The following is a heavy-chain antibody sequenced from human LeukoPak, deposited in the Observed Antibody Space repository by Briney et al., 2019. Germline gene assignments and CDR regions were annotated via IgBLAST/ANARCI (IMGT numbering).Heavy chain of an antibody. J-gene: IGHJ4*02. Sequence: GESLKISFKGSGYRFTSYWIGWVRQMPGKGMEWMGIIYPGDSDTRYSPSFQGQVTISADKSISTAYLQWSSLKASDTAMYYCATSTFAYYFDYWGQGTLVTVSS. V-gene: IGHV5-51*01. CDR1: GYRFTSYW. CDR2: IYPGDSDT. CDR3: ATSTFAYYFDY. D-gene: IGHD3-16*01.